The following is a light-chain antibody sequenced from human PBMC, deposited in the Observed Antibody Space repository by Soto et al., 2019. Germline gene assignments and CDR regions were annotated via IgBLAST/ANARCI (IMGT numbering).Light chain of an antibody. Sequence: EIVMTQSAAILSVSPGERVTLSCRASQSVSSNLAWYQQKRGQAPRLMLYGASARATGIPARFSCSGSGTEFTLTISSLQSEDFAVDYCQQYNNWTRTFSQGTKVDIK. CDR2: GAS. CDR3: QQYNNWTRT. V-gene: IGKV3-15*01. J-gene: IGKJ1*01. CDR1: QSVSSN.